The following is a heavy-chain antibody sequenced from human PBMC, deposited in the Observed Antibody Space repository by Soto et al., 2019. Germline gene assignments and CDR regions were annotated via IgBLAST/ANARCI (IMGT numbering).Heavy chain of an antibody. CDR1: GYSFSNFW. Sequence: GESLKISCMVSGYSFSNFWVHWVRQVPGRGLEWVARIDPSDSYTTISPSFQGHVTISADKSISTAYLQWRSLKASDTAMYYCARPFYDTSGFAANYDFWGQGTLVTVSS. V-gene: IGHV5-10-1*01. CDR3: ARPFYDTSGFAANYDF. J-gene: IGHJ4*02. CDR2: IDPSDSYT. D-gene: IGHD3-22*01.